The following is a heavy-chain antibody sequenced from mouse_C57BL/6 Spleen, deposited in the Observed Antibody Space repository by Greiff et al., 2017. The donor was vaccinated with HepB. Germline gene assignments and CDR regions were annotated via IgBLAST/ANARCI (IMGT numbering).Heavy chain of an antibody. Sequence: QVQLQQSGAELVKPGASVKISCKASGYAFSSYWMNWVKQRPGKGLEWIGQIYPGDGDTNYNGKFKGKATLTADKSSSTAYMQLSSLTSEDSAVYFCARGIYYYGPDYWGQGTTLTVSS. V-gene: IGHV1-80*01. D-gene: IGHD1-1*01. CDR2: IYPGDGDT. CDR3: ARGIYYYGPDY. J-gene: IGHJ2*01. CDR1: GYAFSSYW.